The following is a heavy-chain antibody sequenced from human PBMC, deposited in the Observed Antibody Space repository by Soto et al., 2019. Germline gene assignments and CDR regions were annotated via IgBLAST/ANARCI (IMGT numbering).Heavy chain of an antibody. CDR3: ARVDCSSTSCYSVDY. CDR2: IYYSGST. CDR1: GGSIGSGGYY. Sequence: PSETLCLTCTVSGGSIGSGGYYWSWIRQHPGKGLEWIGYIYYSGSTYYNPSLKSRVTISVDTSKNQFSLKLSSVTAADTAVYYCARVDCSSTSCYSVDYWGQGTLVTVSS. J-gene: IGHJ4*02. D-gene: IGHD2-2*01. V-gene: IGHV4-31*03.